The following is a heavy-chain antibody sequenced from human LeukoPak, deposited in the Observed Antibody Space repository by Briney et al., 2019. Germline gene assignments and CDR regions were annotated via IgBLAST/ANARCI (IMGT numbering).Heavy chain of an antibody. Sequence: SETLSLTCTVSGGSINNSSYYWGWVRQPPKKGLEWIGTIYYSGSTDYNPSLKSRVTISIDTSKNQFSLRMSSVTAADTSVYFCASADYYRIDFWGQGTLVTVSS. J-gene: IGHJ4*02. CDR3: ASADYYRIDF. CDR1: GGSINNSSYY. CDR2: IYYSGST. V-gene: IGHV4-39*01. D-gene: IGHD3-10*01.